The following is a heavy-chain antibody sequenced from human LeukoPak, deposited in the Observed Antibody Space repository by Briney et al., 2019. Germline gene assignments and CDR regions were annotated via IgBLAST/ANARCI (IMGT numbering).Heavy chain of an antibody. Sequence: GGSLRLSCAPSGFTFRGDRMNGGRHGPEKGLEWGACIKEDGGVKSYAHSMKGRFTISKANAKNSLYLQMNSLRAEDTAVYYCASSRLPGYWGQGTLVTVSS. CDR1: GFTFRGDR. V-gene: IGHV3-7*01. CDR3: ASSRLPGY. J-gene: IGHJ4*02. CDR2: IKEDGGVK.